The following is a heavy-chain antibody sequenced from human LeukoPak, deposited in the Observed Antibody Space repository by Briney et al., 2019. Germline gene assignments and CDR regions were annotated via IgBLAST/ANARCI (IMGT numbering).Heavy chain of an antibody. CDR2: IYHSGST. Sequence: SETLSLTCTVSGGSLSTYYWSWIRQPPGKGLEWLGFIYHSGSTTYNPSLRSRVTISLDTSKNQISLNLSSVTAADTAVYFCARDSGYCSGGSCYFGQGTLVTVSS. V-gene: IGHV4-59*01. CDR3: ARDSGYCSGGSCY. CDR1: GGSLSTYY. J-gene: IGHJ4*02. D-gene: IGHD2-15*01.